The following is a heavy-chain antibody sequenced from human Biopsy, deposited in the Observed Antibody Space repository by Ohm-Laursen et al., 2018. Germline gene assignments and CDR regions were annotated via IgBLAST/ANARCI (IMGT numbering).Heavy chain of an antibody. J-gene: IGHJ3*02. V-gene: IGHV4-4*07. CDR2: IYTSGSP. CDR1: GDSINNYY. CDR3: ARGTGRYYVYGAFDI. D-gene: IGHD1-26*01. Sequence: GTLSLTCTVSGDSINNYYWSWIRQPAGKGLEWIGRIYTSGSPNYNLSLESRVTMSVDTSKNQFSLNLRSGTAADTAVYYCARGTGRYYVYGAFDIWGQGTVVTVSS.